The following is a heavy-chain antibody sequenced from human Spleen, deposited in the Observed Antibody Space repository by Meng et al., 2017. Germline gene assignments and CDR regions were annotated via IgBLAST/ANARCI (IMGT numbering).Heavy chain of an antibody. V-gene: IGHV3-20*04. D-gene: IGHD5-24*01. CDR1: GFSVSHNY. CDR2: INWNGDST. J-gene: IGHJ3*02. CDR3: AKLVGRPGNGYNDAFDI. Sequence: GGSLRLSCAASGFSVSHNYMSWVRQAPGKGLEWVSGINWNGDSTSYADSVKGRFTISRDNSKNTLYLQMNSLRAEDTAVYYCAKLVGRPGNGYNDAFDIWGQGTMVTVSS.